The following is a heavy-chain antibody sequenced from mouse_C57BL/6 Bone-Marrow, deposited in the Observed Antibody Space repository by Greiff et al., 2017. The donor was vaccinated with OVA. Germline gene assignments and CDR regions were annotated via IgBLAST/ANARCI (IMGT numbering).Heavy chain of an antibody. CDR1: GYAFTNYL. CDR3: ARGGYYYDYSFDY. J-gene: IGHJ2*01. D-gene: IGHD2-4*01. Sequence: QVQLQQSGAELVRPGTSVKVSCKASGYAFTNYLIEWVKQRPGQGLEWIGVINPGSGGTNYNEKFKGKATLTADKSSSTAYMQLSSLTSEDSAVYCCARGGYYYDYSFDYWGQGTTLTVSS. V-gene: IGHV1-54*01. CDR2: INPGSGGT.